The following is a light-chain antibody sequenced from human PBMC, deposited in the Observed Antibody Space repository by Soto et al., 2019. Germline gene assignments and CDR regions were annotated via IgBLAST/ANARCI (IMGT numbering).Light chain of an antibody. V-gene: IGKV1-5*03. CDR2: KAS. CDR1: QTISSW. CDR3: QHYNSYSEA. Sequence: DSQMTQSPSTLSGSVVDRVTITCRASQTISSWLAWYQQKPGKAPKLLIYKASTLKSGVPSRFSGSGSGTEFTLTISSPQPDDFATYYCQHYNSYSEAFGQGTKVDIK. J-gene: IGKJ1*01.